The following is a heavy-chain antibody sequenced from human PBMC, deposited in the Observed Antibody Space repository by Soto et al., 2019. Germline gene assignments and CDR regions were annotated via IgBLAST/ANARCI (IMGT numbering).Heavy chain of an antibody. CDR2: IHYGGTT. Sequence: PSETLSLTCTVSGGSVSGYYWSWIRQPPGKGLEWLGYIHYGGTTMYNPSVKSRVTISVDTPRNQFSLKLNSLTAADTAVYYCTRHAVIPKFLYGLDVWGQGTNVTVSS. J-gene: IGHJ6*02. V-gene: IGHV4-59*02. CDR3: TRHAVIPKFLYGLDV. CDR1: GGSVSGYY. D-gene: IGHD3-16*02.